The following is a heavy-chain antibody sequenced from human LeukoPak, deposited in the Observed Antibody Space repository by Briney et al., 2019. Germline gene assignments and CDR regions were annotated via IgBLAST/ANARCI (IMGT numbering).Heavy chain of an antibody. CDR1: GGSISSYY. V-gene: IGHV4-59*01. CDR2: IYYSGST. CDR3: ARAVGYYYYYMDV. D-gene: IGHD1-26*01. J-gene: IGHJ6*03. Sequence: SETLSLTCTVSGGSISSYYWSWIRQPPAKGLEWIGYIYYSGSTNYNPSLKSRVTISVDTSKNQFSLKLSSVTAADTAVYYCARAVGYYYYYMDVWGKGTTVTVSS.